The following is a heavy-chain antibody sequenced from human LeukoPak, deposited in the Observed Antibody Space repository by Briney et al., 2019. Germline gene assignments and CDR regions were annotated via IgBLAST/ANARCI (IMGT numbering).Heavy chain of an antibody. V-gene: IGHV3-30*04. CDR2: ISYDGSNK. CDR1: GLTFSSYA. D-gene: IGHD4-17*01. J-gene: IGHJ3*02. Sequence: PGRSLRLSCAASGLTFSSYAMHWVRQAPGKGLEWVAVISYDGSNKYYADSVKGRFTISRDNSKNTLYLQMNSLRAEDTAVYYCARSRSYGDYFGAFDIWGQGTMVTVSS. CDR3: ARSRSYGDYFGAFDI.